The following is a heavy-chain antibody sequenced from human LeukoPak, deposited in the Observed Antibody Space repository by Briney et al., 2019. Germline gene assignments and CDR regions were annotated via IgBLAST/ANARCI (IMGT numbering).Heavy chain of an antibody. J-gene: IGHJ4*02. Sequence: PGGSLRLSCAASGFTFSTYAISWVRQAPGKGLEWVAVVSIDGRHKFYGDSVKGRFTISRDNSKNTLYLQMNSLRAEDTAVYYCAKALRIVGATIGDDWGQGTLVTVSS. V-gene: IGHV3-30*18. CDR1: GFTFSTYA. CDR2: VSIDGRHK. CDR3: AKALRIVGATIGDD. D-gene: IGHD1-26*01.